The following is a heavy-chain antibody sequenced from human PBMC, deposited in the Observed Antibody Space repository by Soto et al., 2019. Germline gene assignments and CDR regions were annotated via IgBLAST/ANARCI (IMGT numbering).Heavy chain of an antibody. CDR3: ARWSYLDY. Sequence: GALLLSCLASGFSFGSYALTWVRQAPGKGLEWVSTISGSDGKTFYADAVKGRFSISRDIYQSTLYLQMNSMRADDTAIYYCARWSYLDYWGQGTRVTVSS. CDR2: ISGSDGKT. V-gene: IGHV3-23*01. J-gene: IGHJ4*02. D-gene: IGHD3-3*01. CDR1: GFSFGSYA.